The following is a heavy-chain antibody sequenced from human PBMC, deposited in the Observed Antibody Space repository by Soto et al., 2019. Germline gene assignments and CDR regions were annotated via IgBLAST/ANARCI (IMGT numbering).Heavy chain of an antibody. V-gene: IGHV4-34*01. Sequence: SETLSLTCAVYGGSFSGYYWSWIRQPPGKGLEWIGGINHSGSTNYNPSLKSRVTISVDTSKNQFSLKLSSVTAADTAVYYCARGVATVVTSYFDYWGQGTLVTVSS. D-gene: IGHD5-12*01. CDR2: INHSGST. CDR1: GGSFSGYY. J-gene: IGHJ4*02. CDR3: ARGVATVVTSYFDY.